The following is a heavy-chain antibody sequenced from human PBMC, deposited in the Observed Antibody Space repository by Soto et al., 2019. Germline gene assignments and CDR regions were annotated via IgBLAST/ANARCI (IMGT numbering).Heavy chain of an antibody. D-gene: IGHD3-9*01. V-gene: IGHV3-23*01. CDR3: AKDQGYYDLLTGYLFFDY. Sequence: ETLSLTCAVSGGSISSSNWWSWVRQAPGKGLEWVSAISPSGGTTYYADSVKGRFTISRDNSKNTLYLQVNSLRAEDTAFYYCAKDQGYYDLLTGYLFFDYWGQGTLVTVSS. CDR1: GGSISSSN. CDR2: ISPSGGTT. J-gene: IGHJ4*02.